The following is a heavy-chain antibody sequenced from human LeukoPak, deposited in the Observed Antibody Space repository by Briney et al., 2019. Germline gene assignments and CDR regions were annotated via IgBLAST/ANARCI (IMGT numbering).Heavy chain of an antibody. V-gene: IGHV4-61*01. J-gene: IGHJ6*02. CDR1: GGSVSSGSYY. D-gene: IGHD3-10*01. CDR3: TREYYYGSGRKGTYYYGMDV. CDR2: IYYSGST. Sequence: PSETLSLTCTVSGGSVSSGSYYWSWIRQPPGKGLEWIGYIYYSGSTNYNPSLKSRVTLSVDASKKQFSLKLSSVTAADTAVYYCTREYYYGSGRKGTYYYGMDVWGQGTTVTVSS.